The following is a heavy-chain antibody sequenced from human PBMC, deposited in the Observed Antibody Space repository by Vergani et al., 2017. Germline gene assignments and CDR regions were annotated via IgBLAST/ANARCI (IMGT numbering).Heavy chain of an antibody. CDR1: GYIFNSYY. V-gene: IGHV1-46*02. CDR3: VRPGDDYRNMITYCRDY. D-gene: IGHD3-16*01. CDR2: LDPRGGPP. Sequence: QVQLVQSGAAVKKPGASVKLSCKSSGYIFNSYYIHWVRQAPGQGLEWMGLLDPRGGPPTYAEKFEGRGTLTSDTSTSTFYMELRSLRSDDTAVYYCVRPGDDYRNMITYCRDYWGQGSLVSVSS. J-gene: IGHJ4*02.